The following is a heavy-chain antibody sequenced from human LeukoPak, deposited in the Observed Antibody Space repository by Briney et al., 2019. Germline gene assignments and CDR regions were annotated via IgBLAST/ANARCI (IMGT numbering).Heavy chain of an antibody. D-gene: IGHD3-10*01. Sequence: GGSLRLSCAASGLTFSSYNMHWVRQAPGKGLEWVAVISYDGKKKYSAASVNGLFTISRYNSKNTLYLQMNGLRAEDTAVYYCAKGYDYRSGAGSFDYWGQGTLVTVSS. V-gene: IGHV3-30*18. CDR3: AKGYDYRSGAGSFDY. J-gene: IGHJ4*02. CDR1: GLTFSSYN. CDR2: ISYDGKKK.